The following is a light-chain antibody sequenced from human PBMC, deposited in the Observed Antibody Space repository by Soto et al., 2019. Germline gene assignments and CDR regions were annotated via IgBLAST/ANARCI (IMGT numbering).Light chain of an antibody. CDR1: QSVNSDY. V-gene: IGKV3-20*01. J-gene: IGKJ1*01. CDR3: QQDGTSPWT. Sequence: EIVLTQSPGTLSLFPGERATLSCRATQSVNSDYLAWYQQKPGQAPRLLIYIASRRATGIPDRFSGSGSGTDFTLTISRLEPEDFSVYYCQQDGTSPWTFGQGTKVESK. CDR2: IAS.